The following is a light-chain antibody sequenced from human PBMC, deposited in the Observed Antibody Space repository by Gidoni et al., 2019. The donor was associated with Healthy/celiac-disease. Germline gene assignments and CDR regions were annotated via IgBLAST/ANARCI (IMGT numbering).Light chain of an antibody. CDR2: DAS. CDR1: QSISSW. CDR3: QQYNSYSPWT. V-gene: IGKV1-5*01. J-gene: IGKJ1*01. Sequence: DIQMTQSPSTLSASVGDRVTITCRASQSISSWLAWDQQKTGKAPKLLIYDASSLESGVPSRFSGSGSGTEFTLTISSRQPDDFATYYCQQYNSYSPWTFGQGTKVEIK.